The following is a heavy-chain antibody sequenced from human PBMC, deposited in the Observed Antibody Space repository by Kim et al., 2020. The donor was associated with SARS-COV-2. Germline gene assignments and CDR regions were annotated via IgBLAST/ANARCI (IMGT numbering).Heavy chain of an antibody. J-gene: IGHJ4*02. CDR3: ARGRSSGWHFDY. CDR1: GGSFSGYY. CDR2: INHSGST. V-gene: IGHV4-34*01. D-gene: IGHD6-19*01. Sequence: SETLSLTCAVYGGSFSGYYWSWIRQPPGKGLEWIGEINHSGSTNYNPSLKSRVTISVDTSKNQFSLKLSSVTAADTAVYYCARGRSSGWHFDYWGQGTLVTVSS.